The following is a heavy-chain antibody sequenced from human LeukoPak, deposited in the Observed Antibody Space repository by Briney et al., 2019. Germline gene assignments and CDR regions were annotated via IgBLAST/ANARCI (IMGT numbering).Heavy chain of an antibody. CDR1: GGSFSGYY. Sequence: SETLSLTCAVYGGSFSGYYLSWVRQPPGKGLEWIGEINHSGSTNYNPSLKSRVTISVDTSKNQFSLKLSSVTAADTAVYYCAKKNHFVVGAGIPLQYSWFDPLGQGTLVTVSS. CDR3: AKKNHFVVGAGIPLQYSWFDP. CDR2: INHSGST. D-gene: IGHD2-21*02. V-gene: IGHV4-34*01. J-gene: IGHJ5*02.